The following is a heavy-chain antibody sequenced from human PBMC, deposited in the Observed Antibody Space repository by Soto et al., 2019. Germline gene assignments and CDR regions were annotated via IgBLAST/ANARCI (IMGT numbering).Heavy chain of an antibody. CDR1: GFTCVSFG. CDR3: ARDLSTFFDY. Sequence: GGSLRLSGGASGFTCVSFGRGWIRQAPGKGLEWVANIKQDGSEKXYVDSVKGRFTISRDNAKNSLDLQMNSLRAEDTAVDYCARDLSTFFDYWVQGTLVTVSS. CDR2: IKQDGSEK. D-gene: IGHD6-13*01. V-gene: IGHV3-7*01. J-gene: IGHJ4*02.